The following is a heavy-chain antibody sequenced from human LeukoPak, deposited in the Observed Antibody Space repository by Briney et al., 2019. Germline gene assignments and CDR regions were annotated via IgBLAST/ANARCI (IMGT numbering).Heavy chain of an antibody. D-gene: IGHD6-13*01. J-gene: IGHJ4*02. CDR3: ARGSAAGDFDY. V-gene: IGHV4-30-2*01. CDR2: IHDTGNT. CDR1: GGSVRSGGYY. Sequence: PSQTLSLTCAVSGGSVRSGGYYWTWIRQPPGKGLECIGHIHDTGNTCYNPSFRSRVTISVDRAKNQFSLNLTSVAATDTAVYYCARGSAAGDFDYWGLGSLVIVSS.